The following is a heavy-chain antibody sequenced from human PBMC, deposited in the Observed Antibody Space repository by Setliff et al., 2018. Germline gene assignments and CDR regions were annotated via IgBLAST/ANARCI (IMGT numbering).Heavy chain of an antibody. Sequence: GESLKISCAAPGFVFGTYGMHWVRQAPGKGLDWVASVRFDGTYKVYGDSVKGRFTISRDNSENTLFLQMTSLRPEDTGVYYCAKVKKPLIRGSGFDYWGRGTLVTVSS. CDR3: AKVKKPLIRGSGFDY. CDR1: GFVFGTYG. D-gene: IGHD3-10*01. J-gene: IGHJ4*02. V-gene: IGHV3-30*02. CDR2: VRFDGTYK.